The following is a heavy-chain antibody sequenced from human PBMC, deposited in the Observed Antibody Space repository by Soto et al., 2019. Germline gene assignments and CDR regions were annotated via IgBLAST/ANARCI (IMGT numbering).Heavy chain of an antibody. CDR3: AKNGGDPYYYYYYMAV. V-gene: IGHV3-30*02. CDR2: IMYDGVKK. D-gene: IGHD2-21*02. CDR1: GFPLTSYG. Sequence: QVQLVESGGGVVQPGRSLRLSCAVSGFPLTSYGMHWVRQAPGKGLEWVAFIMYDGVKKYYADSVKGRFTISRDNSENTLYLQMNSLKTEDTAVYYCAKNGGDPYYYYYYMAVWGKGTTVTVSS. J-gene: IGHJ6*03.